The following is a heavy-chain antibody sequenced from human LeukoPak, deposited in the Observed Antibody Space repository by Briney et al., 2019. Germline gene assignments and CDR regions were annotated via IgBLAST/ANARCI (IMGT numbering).Heavy chain of an antibody. CDR2: ISYDGSNK. CDR3: ARGEDIVGATRVGYYYYMDV. J-gene: IGHJ6*03. CDR1: GFTFSSYA. V-gene: IGHV3-30-3*01. D-gene: IGHD1-26*01. Sequence: GGSLRLSCAASGFTFSSYAMHWVRQAPGKGLEWVAVISYDGSNKYYADSVKGRFTISRDNSRNTLYLQMNSLRAEDTAVYYCARGEDIVGATRVGYYYYMDVWGKGTTVTVSS.